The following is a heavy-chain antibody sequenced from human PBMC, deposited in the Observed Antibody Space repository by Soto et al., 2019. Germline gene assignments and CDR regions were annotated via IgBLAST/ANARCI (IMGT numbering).Heavy chain of an antibody. CDR2: IKSKVDGETT. Sequence: EVQVVESGGDLVNPGGSLRLSCAASGVTVTNAWMHWVRQAPGKGLEWVGRIKSKVDGETTDYSAPVKGRFTISREDSKPTFYLQMNSRKPEDTAIYYCTILGYWRQGTLVTVAS. CDR1: GVTVTNAW. J-gene: IGHJ4*02. CDR3: TILGY. V-gene: IGHV3-15*07.